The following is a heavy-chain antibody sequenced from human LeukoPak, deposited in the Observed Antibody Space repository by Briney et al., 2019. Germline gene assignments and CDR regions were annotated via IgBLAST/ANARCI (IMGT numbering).Heavy chain of an antibody. CDR2: INAGNGNT. V-gene: IGHV1-3*01. CDR1: GYTFTSYA. D-gene: IGHD3-22*01. J-gene: IGHJ3*02. CDR3: AKAAMIVVVTRNAFDI. Sequence: ASVKVSCKASGYTFTSYAMHWVRQAPGQRLEWMGWINAGNGNTKYSQKFQGRVTITRDTSASTAYMELSSLRSEDTAVYYCAKAAMIVVVTRNAFDIWGQGTMVTVSS.